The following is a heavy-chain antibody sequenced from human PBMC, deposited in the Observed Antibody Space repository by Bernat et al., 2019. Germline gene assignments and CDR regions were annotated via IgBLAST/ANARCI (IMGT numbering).Heavy chain of an antibody. J-gene: IGHJ4*02. CDR1: GFTFSSYW. D-gene: IGHD3-3*01. CDR3: ARTYYDFWGQTLFDY. Sequence: EVQLVESGGGLVQPGGSLRLSCAASGFTFSSYWMSWVRQAPGKGLEWVANIKQDGSEKYYVDSVKGRFTISRDNAKNSLYLQMNSLRAEDTAVDYWARTYYDFWGQTLFDYWGQGTLVTVSS. V-gene: IGHV3-7*03. CDR2: IKQDGSEK.